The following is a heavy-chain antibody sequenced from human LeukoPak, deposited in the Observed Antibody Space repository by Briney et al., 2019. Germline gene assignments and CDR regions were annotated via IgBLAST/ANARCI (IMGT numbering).Heavy chain of an antibody. V-gene: IGHV4-59*01. CDR2: IYHSGST. J-gene: IGHJ4*02. CDR1: GGSISTYY. D-gene: IGHD3-16*02. Sequence: KPSETLSLTCTVSGGSISTYYWNWIRQPPGKGLEWIGYIYHSGSTNYNPSLQSRVTISVDTSKNQFSLNLNSVTAADTAVYYCAREYDYVWGSYRPLHYWGQGTLVTVSS. CDR3: AREYDYVWGSYRPLHY.